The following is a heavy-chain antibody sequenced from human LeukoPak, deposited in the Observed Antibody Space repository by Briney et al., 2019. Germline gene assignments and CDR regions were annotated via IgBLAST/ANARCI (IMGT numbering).Heavy chain of an antibody. CDR1: GDSISSSSYF. J-gene: IGHJ5*02. D-gene: IGHD6-13*01. V-gene: IGHV4-39*07. CDR3: ARAIAAAGTNWFDP. CDR2: IYYSGST. Sequence: SETLSLTCTVSGDSISSSSYFWGWIRQPPGKGLEWIANIYYSGSTYYNPSLKSRVTISVDTSKNQFSLKLSSVTAADTAVYYCARAIAAAGTNWFDPWGQGTLVTVSS.